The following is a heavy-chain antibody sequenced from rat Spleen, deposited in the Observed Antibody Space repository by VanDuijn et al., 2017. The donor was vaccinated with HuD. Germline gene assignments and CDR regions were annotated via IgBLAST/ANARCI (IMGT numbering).Heavy chain of an antibody. V-gene: IGHV5-25*01. CDR1: GFTFSSFA. J-gene: IGHJ3*01. Sequence: EVQLVESGGCLVQPGRSLKLSCAASGFTFSSFAMAWVRQAPKKGLEWVATITSGGSNTYYPDSVKGRFTNSRDNAKSTLYLQMDSLRSEDTATYYCAKLDYHNWFAYWGQGTLVTVSS. CDR3: AKLDYHNWFAY. D-gene: IGHD1-1*01. CDR2: ITSGGSNT.